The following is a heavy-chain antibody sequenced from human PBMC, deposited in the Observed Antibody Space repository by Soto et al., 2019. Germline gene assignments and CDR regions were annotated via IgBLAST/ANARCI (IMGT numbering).Heavy chain of an antibody. CDR2: ISAYNGNT. CDR3: ARPGYCSSTSCYKVSFDY. CDR1: GYTFTSYG. V-gene: IGHV1-18*01. D-gene: IGHD2-2*02. Sequence: EASVKVSCKASGYTFTSYGISWVRQAPGQGLEWMGWISAYNGNTNYAQKLQGRVTMTTDTSTSTAYMELRSLRSDDTAVYYCARPGYCSSTSCYKVSFDYWGQGTLVTVSS. J-gene: IGHJ4*02.